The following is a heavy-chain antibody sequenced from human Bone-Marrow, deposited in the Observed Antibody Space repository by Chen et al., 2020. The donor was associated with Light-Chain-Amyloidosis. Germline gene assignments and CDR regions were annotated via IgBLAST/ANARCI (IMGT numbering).Heavy chain of an antibody. J-gene: IGHJ4*02. Sequence: EVQPVESGGDLVKPGGSLRLSCGVSGIHFKNAWMRWFRQAPGKGLEGIGRLKSEADGGTPDYATPVKGRFTISRDDLKKTFFLHMRSLKTEDTAVYFCATDVTCTNGVCPAPLEVWGQGTPVTVSS. CDR1: GIHFKNAW. D-gene: IGHD2-8*01. CDR3: ATDVTCTNGVCPAPLEV. V-gene: IGHV3-15*01. CDR2: LKSEADGGTP.